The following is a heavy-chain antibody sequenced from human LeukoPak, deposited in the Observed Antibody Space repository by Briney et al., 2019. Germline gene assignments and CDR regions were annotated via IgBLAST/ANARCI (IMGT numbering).Heavy chain of an antibody. D-gene: IGHD2-21*02. CDR3: ARGAATAISFDY. V-gene: IGHV1-46*01. Sequence: ASVKVSCKASGYTSTSNYMHWVRQAPGQGLEWMGIINPSGGSTSYAQNFQGRVTMTRDTSTSTVYMELSSLRSEDTAVYYCARGAATAISFDYWGQGTLVTVSS. CDR2: INPSGGST. J-gene: IGHJ4*02. CDR1: GYTSTSNY.